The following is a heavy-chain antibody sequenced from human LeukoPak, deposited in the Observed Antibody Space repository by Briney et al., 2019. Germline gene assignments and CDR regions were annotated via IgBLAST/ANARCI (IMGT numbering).Heavy chain of an antibody. CDR1: GGSISSYY. CDR3: ATFSSSTLYYYGMDV. D-gene: IGHD6-6*01. CDR2: IYYSGST. Sequence: SETLSLTCTVSGGSISSYYWSWIRQPPGKGLEWIGYIYYSGSTNYNPSLKSRVTISVASSKIQCSLKLSSVTAADTAVYYCATFSSSTLYYYGMDVWGQGTTVTVSS. J-gene: IGHJ6*02. V-gene: IGHV4-59*01.